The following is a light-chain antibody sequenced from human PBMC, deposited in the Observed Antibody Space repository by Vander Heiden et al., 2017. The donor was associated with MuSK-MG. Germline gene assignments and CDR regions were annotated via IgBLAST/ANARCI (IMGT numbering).Light chain of an antibody. J-gene: IGKJ2*01. CDR3: QQYGSSPET. CDR2: GAS. V-gene: IGKV3-20*01. Sequence: EIVLTQSPGTLSLSPGDRATLSCRATQSVHSNYLAWYQQKPGQAPRLLVYGASSTATGIPDRFSGSGSGTDFTLTISRLEPEEFAVYYCQQYGSSPETFGQGTKLEIK. CDR1: QSVHSNY.